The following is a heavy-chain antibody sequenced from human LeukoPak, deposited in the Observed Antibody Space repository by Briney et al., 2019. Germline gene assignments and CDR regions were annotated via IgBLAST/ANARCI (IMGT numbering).Heavy chain of an antibody. V-gene: IGHV1-69*13. Sequence: SVKVSCKASGGTYSSYAISWVRQAPGQGLEWMGGIIPIFGTANYAQKFQGRVTITADESTSTAYMELSSLRSEDTAVYYCARCNYYDSSGYKYYFDYWGQGTLVTVSS. J-gene: IGHJ4*02. D-gene: IGHD3-22*01. CDR2: IIPIFGTA. CDR3: ARCNYYDSSGYKYYFDY. CDR1: GGTYSSYA.